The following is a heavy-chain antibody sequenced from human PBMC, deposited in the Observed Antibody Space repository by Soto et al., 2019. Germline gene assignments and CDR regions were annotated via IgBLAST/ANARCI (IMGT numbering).Heavy chain of an antibody. J-gene: IGHJ6*02. D-gene: IGHD1-1*01. CDR1: GGSIRSYY. V-gene: IGHV4-59*12. Sequence: PSETLSLTCTVSGGSIRSYYWSWIRQPPGKGLEWIGYIYYSGSTNYNSSLRGRVTISVDTSKNQFSLKLSSVTAADTAVYYCARETSRIYYGMDVWGQGTTVTVSS. CDR3: ARETSRIYYGMDV. CDR2: IYYSGST.